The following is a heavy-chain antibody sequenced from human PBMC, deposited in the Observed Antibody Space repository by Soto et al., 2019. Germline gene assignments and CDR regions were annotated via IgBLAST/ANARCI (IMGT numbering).Heavy chain of an antibody. D-gene: IGHD3-22*01. V-gene: IGHV1-8*01. CDR3: ARVFVVPVVNDNYHYMDV. Sequence: ASVKVSCKASGYTFITYDINWVRQAPGQGLEWMGWMNPNSGNTGYAQKFQGRVTMTRNTSISTAYMELSSLRSEDTAVYYCARVFVVPVVNDNYHYMDVWGKGTTVTVSS. CDR2: MNPNSGNT. J-gene: IGHJ6*03. CDR1: GYTFITYD.